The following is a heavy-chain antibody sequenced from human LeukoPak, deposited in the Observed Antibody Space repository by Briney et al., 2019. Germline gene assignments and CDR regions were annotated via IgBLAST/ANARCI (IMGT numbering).Heavy chain of an antibody. D-gene: IGHD3-10*01. CDR3: ARRGSSYYGSDSPLGAFDI. CDR2: IYYSGNT. CDR1: GGSISSSFYH. V-gene: IGHV4-39*01. Sequence: PSETLSLTCTVSGGSISSSFYHWGWIRQPPGKGLEWIGSIYYSGNTYYNPSLESRVTISVDTSKNQFSLRLTSVTAADTAVYYCARRGSSYYGSDSPLGAFDIWGQGTMVTVSS. J-gene: IGHJ3*02.